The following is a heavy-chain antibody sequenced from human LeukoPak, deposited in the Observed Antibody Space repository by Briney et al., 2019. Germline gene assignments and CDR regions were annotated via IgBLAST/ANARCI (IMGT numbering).Heavy chain of an antibody. J-gene: IGHJ5*02. CDR1: GYTFTSYG. D-gene: IGHD6-13*01. Sequence: ASVKVSCKASGYTFTSYGISWVRQAPGQGLEWMGWISAYNGNTNYAQKLQGRVTMTRDTSTSTVYMELSSLRSEDTAVYCCARDRKKIVDLYSSSWYGVDWFDPWGQGTLVTVSS. CDR2: ISAYNGNT. CDR3: ARDRKKIVDLYSSSWYGVDWFDP. V-gene: IGHV1-18*01.